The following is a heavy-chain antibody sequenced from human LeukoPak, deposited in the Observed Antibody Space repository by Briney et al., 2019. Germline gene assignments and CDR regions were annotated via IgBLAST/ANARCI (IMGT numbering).Heavy chain of an antibody. J-gene: IGHJ4*02. CDR1: GFTFSSYA. D-gene: IGHD3-22*01. CDR2: ISSNGGST. Sequence: GGSLRLSCAASGFTFSSYAMHWVRQAPGKGLEYVSAISSNGGSTYYANSVKGRFTISRDNSKNTLYLQMGSLRAEDMAVYYCARSYASSGLKNWGQGTLVTVSS. CDR3: ARSYASSGLKN. V-gene: IGHV3-64*01.